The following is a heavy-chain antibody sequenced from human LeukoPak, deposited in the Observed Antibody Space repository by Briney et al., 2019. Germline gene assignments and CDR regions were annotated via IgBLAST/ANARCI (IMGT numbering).Heavy chain of an antibody. CDR3: ARRVEYCGGDCTYYFDY. V-gene: IGHV4-59*01. D-gene: IGHD2-21*02. CDR2: IYYSGST. Sequence: SETLSLTCTVSGGSISSYYWSWIRQPPGKGLEWIGYIYYSGSTNYKPSLHSRVTISVDTSKNQFSLKLSSVTAADTAVYYCARRVEYCGGDCTYYFDYWGQGTLVTPSS. J-gene: IGHJ4*02. CDR1: GGSISSYY.